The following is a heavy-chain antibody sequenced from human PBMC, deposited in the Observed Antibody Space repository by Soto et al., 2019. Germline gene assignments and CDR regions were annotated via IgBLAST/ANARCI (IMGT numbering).Heavy chain of an antibody. D-gene: IGHD2-2*01. CDR2: INPNSGGT. Sequence: ASVKVSCKASGYTFTGYYMHWVRQAPGQGIEWMGWINPNSGGTNYAQKFQGRVTITRDTSTSTAYMELSSLRSEDTAVYYCARASFDSSASVHSCFGMVLWGQGTTVRVSS. V-gene: IGHV1-2*02. CDR1: GYTFTGYY. CDR3: ARASFDSSASVHSCFGMVL. J-gene: IGHJ6*02.